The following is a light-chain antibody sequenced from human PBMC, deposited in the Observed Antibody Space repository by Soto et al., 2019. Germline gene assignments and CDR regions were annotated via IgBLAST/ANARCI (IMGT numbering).Light chain of an antibody. CDR1: YSNIGSNF. CDR3: GTWDSSLSVVL. CDR2: DNS. V-gene: IGLV1-51*01. J-gene: IGLJ2*01. Sequence: QPVLTQPPSVSAAAGQKVTISCSGSYSNIGSNFVSWYQHFPGSAPRLLIYDNSQRPSGIPDRFSGSKSGSSATLGITGLQTGDEADYYCGTWDSSLSVVLFGGGTQLTVL.